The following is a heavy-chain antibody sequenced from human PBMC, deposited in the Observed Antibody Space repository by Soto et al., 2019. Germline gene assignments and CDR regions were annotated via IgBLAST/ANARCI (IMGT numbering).Heavy chain of an antibody. CDR3: ATTKRFDY. CDR1: GGSISSYY. CDR2: INHSGST. Sequence: SETLSLTCTVSGGSISSYYWGWIRQPPGKGLEWIGSINHSGSTNYNPSLKSRVTMSVDTSKNQFSLKLTSVTAADTAVYYCATTKRFDYWGQGTLVTVSS. J-gene: IGHJ4*02. V-gene: IGHV4-39*01. D-gene: IGHD5-12*01.